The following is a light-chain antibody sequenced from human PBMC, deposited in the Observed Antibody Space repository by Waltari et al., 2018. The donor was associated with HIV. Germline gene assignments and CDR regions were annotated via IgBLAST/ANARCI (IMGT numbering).Light chain of an antibody. Sequence: QSVLTQPPSPSGTPGQRATTPCSGGGPNMEGIPVTGYQQLPGTAPKLLIYSNYHRPSGVPDRFSGSKSGTSASLAISGLQSEDEADYYCATWDDSLNGRVFGGGTKLTVL. V-gene: IGLV1-44*01. CDR2: SNY. J-gene: IGLJ3*02. CDR1: GPNMEGIP. CDR3: ATWDDSLNGRV.